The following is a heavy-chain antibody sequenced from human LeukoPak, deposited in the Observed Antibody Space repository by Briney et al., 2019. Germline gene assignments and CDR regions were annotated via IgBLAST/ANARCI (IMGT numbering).Heavy chain of an antibody. Sequence: ASVKVSCKASGYTFTSYGIRWVRPAPGQGLEWMGWISAYNGNTNYAQKLQGRVTMTTDTSTSTAYMELRSLRSDDTAVYYCARDPLIGYCSSTSCFDYYYYGMDVWGQGTTVTLSS. CDR2: ISAYNGNT. V-gene: IGHV1-18*01. D-gene: IGHD2-2*01. CDR3: ARDPLIGYCSSTSCFDYYYYGMDV. CDR1: GYTFTSYG. J-gene: IGHJ6*02.